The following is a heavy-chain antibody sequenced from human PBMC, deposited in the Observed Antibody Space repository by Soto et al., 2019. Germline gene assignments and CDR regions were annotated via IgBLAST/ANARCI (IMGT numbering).Heavy chain of an antibody. V-gene: IGHV3-23*01. CDR3: ATSSTKRYSGSYHLGY. CDR1: GFTFSSYA. Sequence: GGSLRLSCAASGFTFSSYAMSWVRQAPGKGLEWVSAISGSGGSTYYADSVKGRFTISRDNSKNTLYLQMNSLRAEDTAVYYCATSSTKRYSGSYHLGYWGQGTLVTVSS. CDR2: ISGSGGST. D-gene: IGHD1-26*01. J-gene: IGHJ4*02.